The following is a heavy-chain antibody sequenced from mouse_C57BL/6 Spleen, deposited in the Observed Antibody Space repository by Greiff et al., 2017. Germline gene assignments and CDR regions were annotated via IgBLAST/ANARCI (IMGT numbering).Heavy chain of an antibody. CDR1: GYTFTSYW. CDR2: IYPGSGST. CDR3: ARGGSYYGSSLDY. D-gene: IGHD1-1*01. Sequence: QVQLQQPGAELVKPGASVKMSCKASGYTFTSYWITWVKQRPGQGLEWIGDIYPGSGSTNYNEKFKSKATLTVDTSSSTAYMQLSSLTSEDSAVYYCARGGSYYGSSLDYWGQGTTLTVSS. J-gene: IGHJ2*01. V-gene: IGHV1-55*01.